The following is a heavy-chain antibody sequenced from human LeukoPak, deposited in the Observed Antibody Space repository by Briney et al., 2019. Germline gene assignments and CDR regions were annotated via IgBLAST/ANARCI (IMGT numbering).Heavy chain of an antibody. CDR1: GFTFSSYS. CDR3: ARDRCSSTSCYDYYYYGMDV. Sequence: GGSLRLSCAASGFTFSSYSMNWVRQAPGKGLEWVSYISSSSSTIYYADSVKGRFTISRDNAKNSLYLQMNSLRDEDTAVYYCARDRCSSTSCYDYYYYGMDVWGQGTTVTVSS. J-gene: IGHJ6*02. D-gene: IGHD2-2*01. V-gene: IGHV3-48*02. CDR2: ISSSSSTI.